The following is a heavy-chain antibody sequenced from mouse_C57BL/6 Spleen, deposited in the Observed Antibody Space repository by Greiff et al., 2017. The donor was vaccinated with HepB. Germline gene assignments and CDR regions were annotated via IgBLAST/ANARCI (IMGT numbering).Heavy chain of an antibody. J-gene: IGHJ1*03. CDR2: ISDGGSYT. Sequence: EVKLMESGGGLVKPGGSLKLSCAASGFTFSSYAMSWVRQTPEKRLEWVATISDGGSYTYYPDNVKGRFTISRDNAKNNLYLQMSHLKSEDTAMYYCARDRGDYDGNWYFDVWGTGTTVTVSS. V-gene: IGHV5-4*01. CDR1: GFTFSSYA. D-gene: IGHD2-4*01. CDR3: ARDRGDYDGNWYFDV.